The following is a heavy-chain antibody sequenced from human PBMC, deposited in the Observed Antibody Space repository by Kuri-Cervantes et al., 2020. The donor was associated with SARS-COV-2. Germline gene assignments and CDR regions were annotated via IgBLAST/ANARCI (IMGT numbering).Heavy chain of an antibody. D-gene: IGHD3-16*02. V-gene: IGHV4-30-4*08. CDR2: IYYSGST. Sequence: SETLSLTCIVSGDSIGSGDYYWSWIRQPPGKGLEWVGHIYYSGSTDYNPSLKSRVTISVDTSKNQFSLKLSSVTAADTAVYYCARDKQLYSRNYYYYYYMDVWGKGTTVTVSS. J-gene: IGHJ6*03. CDR1: GDSIGSGDYY. CDR3: ARDKQLYSRNYYYYYYMDV.